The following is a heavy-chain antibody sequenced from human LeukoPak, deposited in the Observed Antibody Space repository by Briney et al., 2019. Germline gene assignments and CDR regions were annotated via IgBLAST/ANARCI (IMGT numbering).Heavy chain of an antibody. Sequence: GWSLRLSWAASEFTFSSYSMNWVRQAPGKGLEWVSYISSSSSTIYYADSVKGRFTISRDNAKNSLYLQINSLRAEDTAVYYCARDLGALDIWGQGTMVTVSS. CDR2: ISSSSSTI. V-gene: IGHV3-48*01. J-gene: IGHJ3*02. CDR1: EFTFSSYS. CDR3: ARDLGALDI.